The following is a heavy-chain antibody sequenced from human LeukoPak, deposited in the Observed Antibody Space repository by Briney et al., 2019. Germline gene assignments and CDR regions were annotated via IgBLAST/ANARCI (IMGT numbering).Heavy chain of an antibody. CDR2: ISYDGSNK. Sequence: PGRSLRLSCAASGFTFSSYAMHWVRQAPGKGLEWVAVISYDGSNKYYADSVKGRFTISRDNSKNTLYLQMNSLRAEDTAVYYCAKDTAGNWFDPWGQGTLVTVSS. V-gene: IGHV3-30-3*01. CDR3: AKDTAGNWFDP. D-gene: IGHD5-18*01. CDR1: GFTFSSYA. J-gene: IGHJ5*02.